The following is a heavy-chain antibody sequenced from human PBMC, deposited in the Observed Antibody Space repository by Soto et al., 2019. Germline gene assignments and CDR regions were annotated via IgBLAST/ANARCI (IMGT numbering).Heavy chain of an antibody. CDR3: AKSFRERDIVVVPAAIWAFDI. Sequence: PGGSLRLSCAASGFTFSNAWINWVRQAPGKGLEWVGRIKSKADGGTPDFAAPVKGRFAISRDDSKNMVYLQMNSLKTEDTAVYYCAKSFRERDIVVVPAAIWAFDIWGQGTMVTVSS. J-gene: IGHJ3*02. CDR2: IKSKADGGTP. V-gene: IGHV3-15*07. D-gene: IGHD2-2*01. CDR1: GFTFSNAW.